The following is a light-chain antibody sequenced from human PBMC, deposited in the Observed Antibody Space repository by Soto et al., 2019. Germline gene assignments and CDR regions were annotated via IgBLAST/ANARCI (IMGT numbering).Light chain of an antibody. Sequence: QLVLTQPPSVSGAPGQRVTISCTGSSSNIGAGYDVHWYQQLPGRAPKLLNYGNTNRPSGVPDRFSGSKSGTSASLAITGLQAEDEADYYCLSFDSSLSVVFGGGTKLTVL. CDR2: GNT. V-gene: IGLV1-40*01. J-gene: IGLJ2*01. CDR1: SSNIGAGYD. CDR3: LSFDSSLSVV.